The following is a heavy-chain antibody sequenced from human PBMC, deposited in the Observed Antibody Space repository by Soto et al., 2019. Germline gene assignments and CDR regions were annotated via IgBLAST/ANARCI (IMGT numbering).Heavy chain of an antibody. Sequence: QVQLVESGGGVVQPGRSLRLSCVASGFTFRTHGMHWVRQAPGKGLEWVAVISYDGSDKYYGDSVKGRFFISRDNSKNTLDLQMNRLRAEDTAVYFGAKDSYGVSHYYGMDVWGQGTTVTVSS. V-gene: IGHV3-30*18. CDR2: ISYDGSDK. CDR3: AKDSYGVSHYYGMDV. CDR1: GFTFRTHG. D-gene: IGHD5-18*01. J-gene: IGHJ6*02.